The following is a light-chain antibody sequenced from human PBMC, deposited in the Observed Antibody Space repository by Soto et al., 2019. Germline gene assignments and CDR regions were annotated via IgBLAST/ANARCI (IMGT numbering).Light chain of an antibody. CDR3: QQYGSLSWT. Sequence: DIVLTQSPGTLSLSPGERATLSCRASQSVSSNYLAWYQQKPGQAPRLLIYGASTRATGVRDRFSGSGSGTDYTLTIIRLEPEDFAVDYCQQYGSLSWTFGQGSKGDNK. CDR1: QSVSSNY. CDR2: GAS. J-gene: IGKJ1*01. V-gene: IGKV3-20*01.